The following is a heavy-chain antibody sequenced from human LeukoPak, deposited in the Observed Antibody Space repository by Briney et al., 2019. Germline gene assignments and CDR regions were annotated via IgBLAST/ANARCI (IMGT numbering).Heavy chain of an antibody. V-gene: IGHV1-2*02. CDR3: ARVHCSGGSCYAEKYNFDY. Sequence: ASVKVSCKASGYTFTGYYMHWVRQAPGQGLEWMGWINPTSGGTNYAPTFQGRVTMTRDTSISTAYMELSRLRSDDTAVYYCARVHCSGGSCYAEKYNFDYWGQGTLVTVSS. J-gene: IGHJ4*02. D-gene: IGHD2-15*01. CDR1: GYTFTGYY. CDR2: INPTSGGT.